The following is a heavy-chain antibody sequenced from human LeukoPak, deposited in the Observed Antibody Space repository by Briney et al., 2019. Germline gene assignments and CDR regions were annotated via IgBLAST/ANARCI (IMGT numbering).Heavy chain of an antibody. D-gene: IGHD3-22*01. V-gene: IGHV4-30-2*01. CDR1: GGSISRVGYS. CDR3: ARGGDDSSGYWMAFDI. CDR2: IYHSGSA. J-gene: IGHJ3*02. Sequence: TLSLTCAVSGGSISRVGYSWSWIRQPPGKGLEWFGYIYHSGSAYYNTSIKSRVTLSVDRSKKQFSVKLSYVNAADTAVYYCARGGDDSSGYWMAFDIWGQGTMVTVSS.